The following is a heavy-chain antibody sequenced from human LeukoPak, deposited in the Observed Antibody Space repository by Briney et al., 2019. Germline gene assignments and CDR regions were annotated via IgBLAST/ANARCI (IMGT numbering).Heavy chain of an antibody. Sequence: GGSLRLSCAASGFTFSVYAMSWVRQAPGKGLERVSSISGSGGLTYYAGSVKGRFTISRDNSKNTLYLQMNSLRAEDTAIYYCAKDRPNYFGNNGHYYRRDGDSWGQGTLVTVSS. V-gene: IGHV3-23*01. CDR3: AKDRPNYFGNNGHYYRRDGDS. D-gene: IGHD3-10*01. CDR2: ISGSGGLT. J-gene: IGHJ5*01. CDR1: GFTFSVYA.